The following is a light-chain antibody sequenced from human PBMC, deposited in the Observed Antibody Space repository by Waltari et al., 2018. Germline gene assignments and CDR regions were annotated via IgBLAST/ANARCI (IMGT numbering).Light chain of an antibody. CDR2: DVS. V-gene: IGKV3-20*01. Sequence: VLSQSPGTLSVSPGERATLSCRASRTLDTNTLAWYQQRPGQAPRLLVFDVSTRATGHPRRVIGGGSGAGLTRTFSRLEPEDVAVYFCQDYQGSFGTFGRGTRVDIK. CDR3: QDYQGSFGT. CDR1: RTLDTNT. J-gene: IGKJ1*01.